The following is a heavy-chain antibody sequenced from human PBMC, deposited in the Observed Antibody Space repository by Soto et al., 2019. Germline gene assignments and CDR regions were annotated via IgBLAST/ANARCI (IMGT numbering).Heavy chain of an antibody. CDR3: ARDQRSSWPGDYYYYGMDV. Sequence: ASVKGSCKASGYTFTSYAMHWVRQAPGQRLEWMGWINAGNGNTKYSQKFQGRVTITRDTSASTAYMELSSLRSEDTAVYYCARDQRSSWPGDYYYYGMDVWGQGTTVTVSS. CDR2: INAGNGNT. D-gene: IGHD6-13*01. CDR1: GYTFTSYA. J-gene: IGHJ6*02. V-gene: IGHV1-3*01.